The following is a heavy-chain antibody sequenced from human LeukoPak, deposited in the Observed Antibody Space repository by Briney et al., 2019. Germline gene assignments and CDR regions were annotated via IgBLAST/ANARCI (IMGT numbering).Heavy chain of an antibody. J-gene: IGHJ4*02. V-gene: IGHV4-59*11. Sequence: AETLSVTCMVSGGSISSHYWCWIRQHPGKGLEWIGYIYYSGSTNYNPSLKSRVTISVDTSKNQFSLKLSSVTAADTAVYYCARGIRGGSSSLHFDYWGQGTLVTVSS. CDR2: IYYSGST. D-gene: IGHD6-6*01. CDR3: ARGIRGGSSSLHFDY. CDR1: GGSISSHY.